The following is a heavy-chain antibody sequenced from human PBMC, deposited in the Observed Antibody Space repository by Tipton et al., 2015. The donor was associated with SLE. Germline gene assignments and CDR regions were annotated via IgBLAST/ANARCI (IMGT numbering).Heavy chain of an antibody. CDR2: INHSGST. Sequence: TLSLTCAVYGGSFSGYYWSWIRQPPGKGLEWIGEINHSGSTNYNPSLKSRVTISVDTAKHQVSLKLSSVTAADTAVYYCARGVHILTGYSSWDAFDIWGQEAMVTVSS. J-gene: IGHJ3*02. D-gene: IGHD3-9*01. V-gene: IGHV4-34*01. CDR1: GGSFSGYY. CDR3: ARGVHILTGYSSWDAFDI.